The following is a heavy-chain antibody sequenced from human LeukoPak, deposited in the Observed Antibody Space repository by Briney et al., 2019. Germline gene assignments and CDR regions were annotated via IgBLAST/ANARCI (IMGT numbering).Heavy chain of an antibody. V-gene: IGHV3-30-3*01. CDR1: GFTFSSHA. D-gene: IGHD7-27*01. J-gene: IGHJ4*02. CDR2: LSHDGGKK. Sequence: GGSLRLSCAASGFTFSSHAMHWVRQAPGKGLEWVAVLSHDGGKKYYADSVKGRFTISRDNSKNTLYLQMNSLRAEDTAVYYCAKDRLGKVFDYWGQGTLVTVSS. CDR3: AKDRLGKVFDY.